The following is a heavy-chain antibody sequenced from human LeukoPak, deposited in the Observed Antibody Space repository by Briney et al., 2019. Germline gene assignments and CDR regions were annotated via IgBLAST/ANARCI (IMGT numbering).Heavy chain of an antibody. J-gene: IGHJ3*02. CDR3: ARRRVAVAVTRDDAFDI. CDR2: IYPGDSDT. V-gene: IGHV5-51*01. CDR1: GYSFTSYW. Sequence: GESLKISCKGSGYSFTSYWIGWVRQMPGKGLEWMGIIYPGDSDTRYSPSFQGQVTISADKSISTAYLQWSSLKASDTAMYYCARRRVAVAVTRDDAFDIWGQGTMVTVSS. D-gene: IGHD6-19*01.